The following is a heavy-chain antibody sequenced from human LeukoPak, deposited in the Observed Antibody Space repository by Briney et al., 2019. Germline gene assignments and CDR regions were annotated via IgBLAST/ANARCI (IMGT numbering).Heavy chain of an antibody. CDR3: ASSLGRDVWGSYRSQYFQH. J-gene: IGHJ1*01. D-gene: IGHD3-16*02. V-gene: IGHV5-51*01. Sequence: GESLKISCKGSGYSFTSYWIGWVRQMPGKGLEWMGIIYLGDSDTRYSPSFQGQVTISADKSISTAYLQWSSLKASDTAMYYCASSLGRDVWGSYRSQYFQHWGQGTLVTVSS. CDR2: IYLGDSDT. CDR1: GYSFTSYW.